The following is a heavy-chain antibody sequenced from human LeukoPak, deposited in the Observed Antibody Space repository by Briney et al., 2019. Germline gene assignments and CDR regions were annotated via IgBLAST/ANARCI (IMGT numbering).Heavy chain of an antibody. D-gene: IGHD5-12*01. Sequence: SQTLSLTCAISGDSVSSNSAAWNWIRQSPSRGLEWLGRTYYRSKWYNDYAVSVKSRITINPDTSKNQFSLQLNSVTPEDTAVYYCARDVDIVAKIQRDGDNWFDPWGQGTLVTVSS. V-gene: IGHV6-1*01. CDR1: GDSVSSNSAA. CDR2: TYYRSKWYN. CDR3: ARDVDIVAKIQRDGDNWFDP. J-gene: IGHJ5*02.